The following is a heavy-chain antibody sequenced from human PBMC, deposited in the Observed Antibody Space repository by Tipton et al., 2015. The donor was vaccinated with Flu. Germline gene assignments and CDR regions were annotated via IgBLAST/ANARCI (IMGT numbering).Heavy chain of an antibody. D-gene: IGHD6-13*01. CDR3: ARGSRAPLRSSWSNAFDI. Sequence: TLSLTCAVYGGSFSGYYWSWIRQPPGKGLEWIGEINHSGSTNYNPSLKSRVTISVDTSKNQFSLKLSSVTAADTAVYYCARGSRAPLRSSWSNAFDIWGQGTMVTVSS. J-gene: IGHJ3*02. CDR1: GGSFSGYY. V-gene: IGHV4-34*01. CDR2: INHSGST.